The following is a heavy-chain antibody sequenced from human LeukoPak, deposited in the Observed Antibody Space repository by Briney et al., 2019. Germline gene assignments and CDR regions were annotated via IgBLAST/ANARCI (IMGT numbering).Heavy chain of an antibody. J-gene: IGHJ5*02. CDR3: ARRIQLWLRNWFDP. V-gene: IGHV1-2*02. Sequence: ASVKVSCKASGYTFTGYYMHWVRLAPGQGLEWMGWINPNSGGTNYAQKFQGRVTMTRDTSISTAYMELSRLRSDDTAVYYCARRIQLWLRNWFDPWGQGTLVTVSS. CDR1: GYTFTGYY. D-gene: IGHD5-18*01. CDR2: INPNSGGT.